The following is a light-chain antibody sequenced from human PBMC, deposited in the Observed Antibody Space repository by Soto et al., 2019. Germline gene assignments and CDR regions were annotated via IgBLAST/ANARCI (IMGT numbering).Light chain of an antibody. J-gene: IGLJ2*01. CDR1: SSDVAAYDF. V-gene: IGLV2-14*03. Sequence: QSALTQPASVSGSPGQSITISCTGTSSDVAAYDFVSWYQHHPGKAPKLIIYDVSNRPSGVSDRFSGSKSGNTASLTISGLQAEDEADYYCSSYTVSSTPVVFGGGTKVTVL. CDR2: DVS. CDR3: SSYTVSSTPVV.